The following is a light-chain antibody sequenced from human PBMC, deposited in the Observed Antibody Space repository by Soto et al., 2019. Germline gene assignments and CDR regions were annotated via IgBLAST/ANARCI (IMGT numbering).Light chain of an antibody. Sequence: QSALTQPASVSGSPGQSITISCTGTSSDVGGYNYVSWYQQHPGKAPKLMIYEVSNRPSGVSNRFSGSKSGNTASLTISGLXAEDEADYFCSSYGSTSTRYVFGTGTKLTVL. CDR3: SSYGSTSTRYV. J-gene: IGLJ1*01. CDR1: SSDVGGYNY. CDR2: EVS. V-gene: IGLV2-14*01.